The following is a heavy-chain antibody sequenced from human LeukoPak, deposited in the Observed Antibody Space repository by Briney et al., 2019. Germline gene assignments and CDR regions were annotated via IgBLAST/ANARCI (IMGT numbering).Heavy chain of an antibody. Sequence: GESLKISCEASGFTFSTYGMSWVRQGPGKGLEWVSGISARGGETDYADFVKGRFTISRDNSKNTLYLQMNSLRAEDTAVYYCAKDLKRLYDYVGGSYAIDIWGHGTLVTVSS. CDR2: ISARGGET. V-gene: IGHV3-23*01. CDR1: GFTFSTYG. D-gene: IGHD3-16*01. CDR3: AKDLKRLYDYVGGSYAIDI. J-gene: IGHJ3*02.